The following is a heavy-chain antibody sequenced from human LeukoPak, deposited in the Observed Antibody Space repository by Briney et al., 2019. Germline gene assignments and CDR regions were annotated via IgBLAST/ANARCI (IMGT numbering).Heavy chain of an antibody. J-gene: IGHJ3*02. CDR2: IIPILGIA. V-gene: IGHV1-69*04. Sequence: ASVKVSCKASGGTFSSYAISWVRQAPGQGLEWMGRIIPILGIANYAQKFQGRVTITADKSTSTAYMELSSLRPEDTAVYYCARDTLGAPHPFDIWGQGTMVTASS. CDR1: GGTFSSYA. D-gene: IGHD1-26*01. CDR3: ARDTLGAPHPFDI.